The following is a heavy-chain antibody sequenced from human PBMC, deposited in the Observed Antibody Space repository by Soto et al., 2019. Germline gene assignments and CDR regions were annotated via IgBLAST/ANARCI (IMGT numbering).Heavy chain of an antibody. J-gene: IGHJ6*03. CDR1: GFTFSSYA. Sequence: PGGSLRLSCAASGFTFSSYAMHWVRQAPGKGLEWVAGITCNRSNRGYADSVKGRFTISRDNAKNSLYLQMSSLRPEDTALYYCAKDVGYCYSSNCPILLYYMDVWGKGTTVTVSS. CDR3: AKDVGYCYSSNCPILLYYMDV. CDR2: ITCNRSNR. D-gene: IGHD2-2*01. V-gene: IGHV3-30*04.